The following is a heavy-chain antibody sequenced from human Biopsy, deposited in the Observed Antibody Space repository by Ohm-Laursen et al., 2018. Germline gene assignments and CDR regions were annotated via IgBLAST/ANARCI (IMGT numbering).Heavy chain of an antibody. D-gene: IGHD1-26*01. V-gene: IGHV4-59*08. CDR3: ARHAPSYSGSYWRYFDL. CDR2: IYYTEST. CDR1: GGSISSYY. J-gene: IGHJ2*01. Sequence: SQTLSLTCLVSGGSISSYYWSWIRQPPGKGLEWIGYIYYTESTNYNPSLKSRVTISVDTSMNHLSLRLTSVTAADTAVYYCARHAPSYSGSYWRYFDLWGRGTLVTVSS.